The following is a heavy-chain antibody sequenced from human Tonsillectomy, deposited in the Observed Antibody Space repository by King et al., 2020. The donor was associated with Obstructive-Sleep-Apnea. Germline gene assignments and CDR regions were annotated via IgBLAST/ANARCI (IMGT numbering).Heavy chain of an antibody. CDR1: GFTFSSYW. Sequence: VQLVESGGGLVQPGGSLRLSCAASGFTFSSYWMHWVRQAPGKGLVWVSRINSDGSSTSYADSVKGRFTISRDNAKNTLYLQMNSLRAEDTAVYYCARCPLLMITFGGVIDPCNYYGMDVWGQGTTVTVSS. CDR2: INSDGSST. CDR3: ARCPLLMITFGGVIDPCNYYGMDV. V-gene: IGHV3-74*01. D-gene: IGHD3-16*02. J-gene: IGHJ6*02.